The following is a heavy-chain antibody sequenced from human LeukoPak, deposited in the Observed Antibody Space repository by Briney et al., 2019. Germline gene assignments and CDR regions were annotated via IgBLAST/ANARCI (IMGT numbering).Heavy chain of an antibody. V-gene: IGHV4-39*01. CDR1: GGSISSSSFY. D-gene: IGHD6-13*01. CDR3: ARHSGPYASSWFDY. Sequence: SETLSLTCTVSGGSISSSSFYWGWIRQPPGKGLEWIGSIYYSGSTSYNPSLKSRVTISVDTSKNQFSLKLSSVTAADTAVYYRARHSGPYASSWFDYWGQGTLVTVSS. CDR2: IYYSGST. J-gene: IGHJ4*02.